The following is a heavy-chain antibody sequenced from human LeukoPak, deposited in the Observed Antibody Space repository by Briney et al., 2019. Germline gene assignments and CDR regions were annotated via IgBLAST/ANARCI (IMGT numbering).Heavy chain of an antibody. CDR2: GYT. Sequence: SETPSLTCIVSGASISALSHDWGWVRQSLGTGLEWIGGYTYQNPSLSSRVTISVDTPHDQLSLRLRSVTPADTAVYSCVRLVATGDYVRGYIDYWGQGTLVTVSS. D-gene: IGHD7-27*01. V-gene: IGHV4-39*01. CDR1: GASISALSHD. J-gene: IGHJ4*03. CDR3: VRLVATGDYVRGYIDY.